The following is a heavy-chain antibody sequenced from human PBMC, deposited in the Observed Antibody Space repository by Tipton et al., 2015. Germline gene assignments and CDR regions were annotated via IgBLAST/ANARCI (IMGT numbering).Heavy chain of an antibody. CDR2: MNPNNGDT. D-gene: IGHD3-16*01. J-gene: IGHJ6*02. V-gene: IGHV1-8*01. CDR3: ARGFGYFYYGMDV. Sequence: QSGAEVKKPGASVKVSCKASGYTFTSYDINWVRQAPGQGLEWMGWMNPNNGDTVHAQKFQGRVSVTKNSSITTAYMELSSLRSEDTAVYYCARGFGYFYYGMDVWGQGTTVTVSS. CDR1: GYTFTSYD.